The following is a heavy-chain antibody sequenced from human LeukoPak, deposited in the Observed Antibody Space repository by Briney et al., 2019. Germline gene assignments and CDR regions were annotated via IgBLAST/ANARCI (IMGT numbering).Heavy chain of an antibody. D-gene: IGHD6-13*01. CDR1: GYTFTSYG. V-gene: IGHV1-18*01. CDR3: ARELFASSSYFDY. J-gene: IGHJ4*02. Sequence: ASVKVSCKASGYTFTSYGISWVRQAPGQGLEWMGWISAYNGNTNYAQKFQGRVTMTEDTSTDTAYMELSSLRSEDTAVYYCARELFASSSYFDYWGQGTLVTVSS. CDR2: ISAYNGNT.